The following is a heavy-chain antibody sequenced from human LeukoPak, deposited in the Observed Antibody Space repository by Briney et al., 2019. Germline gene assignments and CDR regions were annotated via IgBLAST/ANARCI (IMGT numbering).Heavy chain of an antibody. J-gene: IGHJ4*02. D-gene: IGHD2-15*01. Sequence: GGSLRLSCAASGFTFNTDWMSWVRQAPGKGLEWVANIKEDGSEIYYVDSVKGRFTISRDNAKNSLYLQMNSLRAEDTAVYYCARESGGSFIDYWGQGTLVTVSS. CDR2: IKEDGSEI. CDR3: ARESGGSFIDY. CDR1: GFTFNTDW. V-gene: IGHV3-7*01.